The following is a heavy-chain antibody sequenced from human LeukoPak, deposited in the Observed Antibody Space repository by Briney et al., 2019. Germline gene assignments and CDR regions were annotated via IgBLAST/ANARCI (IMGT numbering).Heavy chain of an antibody. CDR3: ARAAVTTDAFDI. V-gene: IGHV4-39*07. J-gene: IGHJ3*02. Sequence: SETLSLTCTVSGGSISSSSYYWGWIRQPPGKGLEWIGSIYYSGSTYYNPSLKSRVTISVDTSKNQFSLKLSSVTAADTAVYYCARAAVTTDAFDIWGQGTMVTDSS. CDR1: GGSISSSSYY. D-gene: IGHD4-17*01. CDR2: IYYSGST.